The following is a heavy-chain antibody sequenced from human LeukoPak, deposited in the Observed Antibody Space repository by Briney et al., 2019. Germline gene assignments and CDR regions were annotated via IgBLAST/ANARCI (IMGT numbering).Heavy chain of an antibody. CDR1: GFTFSSYA. J-gene: IGHJ3*02. D-gene: IGHD4-17*01. CDR2: ISGSGGNT. V-gene: IGHV3-23*01. CDR3: AKDQVGDYGDDAFDI. Sequence: GGSLRLSCAASGFTFSSYAMSWVRQAPGKGLEWVSAISGSGGNTYYADSVKGRFTISRDNSKNTLYLQINSLRAEDTAVYYCAKDQVGDYGDDAFDIWGQGTMVTVSS.